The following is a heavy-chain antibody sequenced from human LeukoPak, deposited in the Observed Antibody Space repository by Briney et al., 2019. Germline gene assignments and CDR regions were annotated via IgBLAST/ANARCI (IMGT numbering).Heavy chain of an antibody. Sequence: SGGSLRLSCAASGFTFSSYSVNWVRQAPGKGLEWVSSISSGSSYIYYADSVKGRFTISRDNAKNSLYLQMNSLRAEDTAVYYCARGPSLYYYDSSGYPYYSDYWGQGTLVTVSS. J-gene: IGHJ4*02. V-gene: IGHV3-21*01. D-gene: IGHD3-22*01. CDR1: GFTFSSYS. CDR2: ISSGSSYI. CDR3: ARGPSLYYYDSSGYPYYSDY.